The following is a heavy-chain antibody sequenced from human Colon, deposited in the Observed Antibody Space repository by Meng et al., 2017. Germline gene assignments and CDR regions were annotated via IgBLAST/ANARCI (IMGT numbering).Heavy chain of an antibody. Sequence: GESLKISCAASGFTFSDYYMDWVRQAPGKGLEWIGRTRNKANSYTTVYAASVKSRFTISRDYSKNSLYLQMNSLKTEDTAVYYCTRVSSAANVFDYWGQGTLVTVSS. CDR1: GFTFSDYY. D-gene: IGHD2-15*01. CDR3: TRVSSAANVFDY. J-gene: IGHJ4*02. V-gene: IGHV3-72*01. CDR2: TRNKANSYTT.